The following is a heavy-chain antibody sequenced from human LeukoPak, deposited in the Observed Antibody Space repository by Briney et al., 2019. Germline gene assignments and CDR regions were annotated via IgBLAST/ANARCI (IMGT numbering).Heavy chain of an antibody. CDR3: ARSVMTGSTTRAFDM. J-gene: IGHJ3*02. CDR1: GFTFTGYS. Sequence: GGSLRLSCVVSGFTFTGYSMNWVRQAPGKGLEWVSSISSSSSHIFYADSVKGRFTISRDNARNALDLQMNSLRAEDAAVCYCARSVMTGSTTRAFDMWGQGTMVTVSS. D-gene: IGHD2/OR15-2a*01. CDR2: ISSSSSHI. V-gene: IGHV3-21*01.